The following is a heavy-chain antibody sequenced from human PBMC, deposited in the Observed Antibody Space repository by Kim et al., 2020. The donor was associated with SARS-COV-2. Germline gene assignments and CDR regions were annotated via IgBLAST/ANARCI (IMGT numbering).Heavy chain of an antibody. Sequence: ASVKVSCKASGYTFTGYYMHWVRQAPGQGLEWMGWINPNSGGTNYAQKFQGRVTMTRDTSISTAYMELSRLRSDDTALYYCARDRELSPFWSGYYSSGRARYNWFDPWGQGTLVTVSS. D-gene: IGHD3-3*01. CDR3: ARDRELSPFWSGYYSSGRARYNWFDP. J-gene: IGHJ5*02. V-gene: IGHV1-2*02. CDR2: INPNSGGT. CDR1: GYTFTGYY.